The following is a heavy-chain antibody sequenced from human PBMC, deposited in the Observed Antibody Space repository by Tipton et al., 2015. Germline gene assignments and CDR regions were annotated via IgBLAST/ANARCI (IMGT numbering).Heavy chain of an antibody. CDR2: ISGSGETT. CDR3: AKDGALAGPFFDY. V-gene: IGHV3-23*01. Sequence: SLRLSCAASGFSLSDYAMTWVRQAPGKGLVWVSTISGSGETTYYADSVKDRFTISRDNSKNTLYLQMNSLRAEDTAVYYCAKDGALAGPFFDYWGQGTLVTVSS. D-gene: IGHD6-19*01. J-gene: IGHJ4*02. CDR1: GFSLSDYA.